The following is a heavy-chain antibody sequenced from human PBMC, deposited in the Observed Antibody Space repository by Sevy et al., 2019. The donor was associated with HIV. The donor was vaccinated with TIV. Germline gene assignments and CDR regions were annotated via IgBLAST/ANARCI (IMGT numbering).Heavy chain of an antibody. Sequence: SETLSLTCSVSGGYISSTSYYWGWIRQPPGKGLEWIGSVYYTGSTYYNSSLKSRVTISADTSTDQFSLKLSSVTAADTAVYYCFKSPSYYNLYMDVWSKGTTVIVSS. CDR1: GGYISSTSYY. J-gene: IGHJ6*03. CDR3: FKSPSYYNLYMDV. CDR2: VYYTGST. V-gene: IGHV4-39*01.